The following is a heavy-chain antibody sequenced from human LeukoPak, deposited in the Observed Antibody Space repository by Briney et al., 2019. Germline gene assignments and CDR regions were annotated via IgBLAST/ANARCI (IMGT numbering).Heavy chain of an antibody. CDR1: GGSISSYY. J-gene: IGHJ5*02. Sequence: ASETLSLTCTVSGGSISSYYWSWIRQPPGKGLEWIGYIYYSGSTNYNPSLKSRVTISVDTSKNQFSLKLSSVTAADTAVYYCARWNYSSSSGNWFDPWGQGALVTVSS. V-gene: IGHV4-59*01. CDR3: ARWNYSSSSGNWFDP. CDR2: IYYSGST. D-gene: IGHD6-6*01.